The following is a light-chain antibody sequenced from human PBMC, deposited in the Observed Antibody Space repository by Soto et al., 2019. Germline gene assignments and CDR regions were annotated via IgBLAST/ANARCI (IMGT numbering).Light chain of an antibody. Sequence: IQMTQSPSTLSASVGDRVTITCRASQSLSSWLAWYQQKPGKAHKLLIYKAYTLKSGVQSRFSGSGSGTEFTLTIRSLQPDDFATYYCKHYNSYSEAFGQGTKVDIK. V-gene: IGKV1-5*03. CDR2: KAY. J-gene: IGKJ1*01. CDR1: QSLSSW. CDR3: KHYNSYSEA.